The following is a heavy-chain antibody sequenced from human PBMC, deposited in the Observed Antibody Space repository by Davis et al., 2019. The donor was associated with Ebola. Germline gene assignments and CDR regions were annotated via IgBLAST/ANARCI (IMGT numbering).Heavy chain of an antibody. CDR2: ISAYNGNT. CDR3: ARGGVDRDYYYGMDV. CDR1: GYTFTSCG. D-gene: IGHD2-8*02. J-gene: IGHJ6*02. Sequence: ASVKVSCKASGYTFTSCGISWVRQAPGQGLEWMGWISAYNGNTNYAQKLQGRVTMTTDTSTSTAYMELSSLRSEDTAVYYCARGGVDRDYYYGMDVWGQGTTVTVSS. V-gene: IGHV1-18*01.